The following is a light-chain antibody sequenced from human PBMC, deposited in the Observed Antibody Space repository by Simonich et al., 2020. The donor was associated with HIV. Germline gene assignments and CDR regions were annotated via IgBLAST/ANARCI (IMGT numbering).Light chain of an antibody. CDR1: QSISTW. CDR3: QQYNNWPPYT. V-gene: IGKV1-5*03. Sequence: DIQMTQSPSTLSASVGDSVTITCRASQSISTWLAWYQQKPGKAPKLLIYKASSLESGVPSRFSGSGSGTEFTLTISSMQSEDFAVYYCQQYNNWPPYTFGQGTKLEIK. J-gene: IGKJ2*01. CDR2: KAS.